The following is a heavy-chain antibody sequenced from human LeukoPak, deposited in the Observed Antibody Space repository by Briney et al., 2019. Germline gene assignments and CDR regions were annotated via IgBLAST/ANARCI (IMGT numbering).Heavy chain of an antibody. J-gene: IGHJ4*02. CDR3: ERDGAEQEYFDY. V-gene: IGHV3-33*01. CDR2: IWYDGSNK. Sequence: GGSLRLSCAASGFTFSSYGMHWVRQAPGKGLEWVAVIWYDGSNKYYADSVKGRFTISRDNSKNTLYLQMNSLRAEATAVYYCERDGAEQEYFDYWGQGTLVTVSS. CDR1: GFTFSSYG. D-gene: IGHD1-14*01.